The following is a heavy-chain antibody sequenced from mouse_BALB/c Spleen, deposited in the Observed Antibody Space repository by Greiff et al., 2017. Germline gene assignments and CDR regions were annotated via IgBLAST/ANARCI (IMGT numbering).Heavy chain of an antibody. V-gene: IGHV5-12-1*01. CDR3: ARRRNWDDAMDY. J-gene: IGHJ4*01. Sequence: EVKLVESGGGLVKPGGSLKLSCAASGFAFSSYDMSWVRQTPEKRLEWVAYISSGGGSTYYPDTVKGRFTISRDNAKNTLYLQMSSLKSEDTAMYYCARRRNWDDAMDYWGQGTSVTVSS. CDR1: GFAFSSYD. D-gene: IGHD4-1*01. CDR2: ISSGGGST.